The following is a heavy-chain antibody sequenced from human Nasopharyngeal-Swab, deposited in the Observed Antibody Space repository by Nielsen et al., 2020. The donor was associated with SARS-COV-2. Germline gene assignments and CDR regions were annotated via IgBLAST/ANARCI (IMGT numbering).Heavy chain of an antibody. V-gene: IGHV3-7*01. CDR1: GFTFSSYW. CDR3: ARENRGYGDYYYYGMDV. D-gene: IGHD4-17*01. J-gene: IGHJ6*02. CDR2: IKQDGSEK. Sequence: PGGSLRLSCAASGFTFSSYWMSWVRQAPGKGLEWVANIKQDGSEKYYVDSVKGRFTISRDNAKNSLYLQMNGLRAEDTAVYYCARENRGYGDYYYYGMDVWGQGTTVTVSS.